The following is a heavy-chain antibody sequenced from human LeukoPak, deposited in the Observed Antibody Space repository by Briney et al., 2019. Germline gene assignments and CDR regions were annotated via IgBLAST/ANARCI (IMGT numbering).Heavy chain of an antibody. D-gene: IGHD2-15*01. J-gene: IGHJ4*02. CDR1: GFTSTSSA. CDR2: IVVGSGNT. Sequence: SVKVSCKASGFTSTSSAMQWVRQARGQRLEWIGWIVVGSGNTNYAQKFQERVTITRDMSTSTAYMELSNLRSEDTAVYYCAAVYCSGGSCYSEVLDYWGQGTLVTVSS. V-gene: IGHV1-58*02. CDR3: AAVYCSGGSCYSEVLDY.